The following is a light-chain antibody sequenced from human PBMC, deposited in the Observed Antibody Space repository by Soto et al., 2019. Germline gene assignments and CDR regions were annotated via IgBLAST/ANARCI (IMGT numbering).Light chain of an antibody. J-gene: IGKJ4*01. CDR2: DAS. V-gene: IGKV1-5*01. Sequence: DIQMTQSPSTLSTSVGYSVTITCRSSQSISSWLAWYQQKPGKAPKLLIYDASSLESGVPSRFSGTGSGTEFTLTISSLQPDDFATYYCQQYNSYSPVTFGGGTKVDIK. CDR3: QQYNSYSPVT. CDR1: QSISSW.